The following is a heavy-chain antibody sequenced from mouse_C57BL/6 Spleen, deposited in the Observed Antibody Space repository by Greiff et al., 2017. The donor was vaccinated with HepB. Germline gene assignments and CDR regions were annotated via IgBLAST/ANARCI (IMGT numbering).Heavy chain of an antibody. D-gene: IGHD1-1*01. Sequence: VQLQQPGAELVMPGASVKLSCKASGYTFTSYWMHWVKQRPGQGLEWIGEIDPSDSYTNYNQKFKGKSTLTVDKSSSTAYMQLSSLTSEDSAVYYCARDTTVVAHYAMDYWGQGTSVTVSS. CDR1: GYTFTSYW. J-gene: IGHJ4*01. V-gene: IGHV1-69*01. CDR2: IDPSDSYT. CDR3: ARDTTVVAHYAMDY.